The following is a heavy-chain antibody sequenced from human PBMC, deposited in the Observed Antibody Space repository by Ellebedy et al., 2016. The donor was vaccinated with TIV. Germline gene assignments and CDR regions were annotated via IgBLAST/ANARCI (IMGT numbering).Heavy chain of an antibody. D-gene: IGHD5-12*01. CDR1: GGSISTSDW. Sequence: SETLSLTCAVSGGSISTSDWWTWVRQPPGKGLEWIGEIYQSGRTNFNPSLKSRLTMSVDTPRNQFSLKLTSLTAADTAVYLCARLALVATGIWYFDLWGRGTLVTVSS. V-gene: IGHV4-4*02. CDR2: IYQSGRT. CDR3: ARLALVATGIWYFDL. J-gene: IGHJ2*01.